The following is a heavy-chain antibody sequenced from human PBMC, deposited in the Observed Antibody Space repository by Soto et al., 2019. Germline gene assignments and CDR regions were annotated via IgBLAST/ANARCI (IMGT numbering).Heavy chain of an antibody. J-gene: IGHJ6*03. Sequence: GGSLRHCCAASGFTCRNAGMSWVSQDPGKGLEWVGRIKSKTDGGTTDYAAPVKGRFTISRDDSKNTLYLQMNSLKTEDTAVYYCTTVSGGPYYYYYYMDVWGKGTTVTVSS. D-gene: IGHD3-10*01. V-gene: IGHV3-15*01. CDR3: TTVSGGPYYYYYYMDV. CDR1: GFTCRNAG. CDR2: IKSKTDGGTT.